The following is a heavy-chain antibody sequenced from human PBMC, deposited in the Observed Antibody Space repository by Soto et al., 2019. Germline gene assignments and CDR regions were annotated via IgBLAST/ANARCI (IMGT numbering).Heavy chain of an antibody. CDR2: IYYSGST. J-gene: IGHJ4*02. Sequence: PSETLSLTCTVSGGSVSSGSYYWSWIRQPPGKGLEWIGYIYYSGSTNYNPSLKSRVTISVDTSKNQFSLKLSSVTAVDTAVYYCVRSLEMATIDYWGQGTLVTVSS. CDR3: VRSLEMATIDY. CDR1: GGSVSSGSYY. D-gene: IGHD5-12*01. V-gene: IGHV4-61*01.